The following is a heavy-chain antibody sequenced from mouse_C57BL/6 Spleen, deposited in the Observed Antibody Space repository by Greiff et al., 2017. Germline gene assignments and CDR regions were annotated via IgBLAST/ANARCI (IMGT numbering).Heavy chain of an antibody. CDR2: IDPETGGT. Sequence: QVQLLQSGAELVRPGASVTLSCTASGYTFTDYEMHWVKQTPVHGLEWIGAIDPETGGTAYNQKFKGKAILTADKSSSTAYMELRSLTSEDSAVYYCTRSGRWEKSADWGQGTLVTVSA. CDR3: TRSGRWEKSAD. J-gene: IGHJ3*01. V-gene: IGHV1-15*01. CDR1: GYTFTDYE. D-gene: IGHD4-1*01.